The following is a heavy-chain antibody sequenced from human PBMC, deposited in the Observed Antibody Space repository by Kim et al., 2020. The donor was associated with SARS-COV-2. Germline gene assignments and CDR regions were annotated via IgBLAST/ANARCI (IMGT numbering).Heavy chain of an antibody. CDR3: ARDRGLYCSGGSCHLA. J-gene: IGHJ4*02. CDR2: ISSSSSHT. Sequence: GGSLRLSCAASGFTFSDYYMSWIRQAPGKGLEWVSYISSSSSHTNYADSVKGRFTISRDNAKNSLYLQMNSLRAEDTAVYYCARDRGLYCSGGSCHLAWGQGTLVTVSS. V-gene: IGHV3-11*06. D-gene: IGHD2-15*01. CDR1: GFTFSDYY.